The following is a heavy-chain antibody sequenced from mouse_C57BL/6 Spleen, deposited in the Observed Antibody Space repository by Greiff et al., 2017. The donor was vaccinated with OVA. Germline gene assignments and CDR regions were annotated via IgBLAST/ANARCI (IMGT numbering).Heavy chain of an antibody. V-gene: IGHV1-53*01. CDR2: INPSNGGT. D-gene: IGHD1-1*01. Sequence: QVQLQQPGTELVKPGASVKLSCKASGYTFTSYWMHWVKQRPGQGLEWIGNINPSNGGTNYNEKFKSKATLTVDKSSSTAYIQLSSLTSEDSAVYYCAREGGSGSSYYWYFDVWGTGTTVTVSS. CDR3: AREGGSGSSYYWYFDV. CDR1: GYTFTSYW. J-gene: IGHJ1*03.